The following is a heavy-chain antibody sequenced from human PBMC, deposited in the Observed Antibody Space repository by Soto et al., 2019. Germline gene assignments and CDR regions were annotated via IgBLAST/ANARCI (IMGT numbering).Heavy chain of an antibody. J-gene: IGHJ6*02. CDR2: IWYDGSNK. Sequence: GGSLRLSCAASGFTFSSYGMHWVRQAPGKGLEWVAVIWYDGSNKYYADSVKGRFTISRDNSKNTLYLQMNSLRAEDTAVYYCARDDLGLLWFGESNYYYYGMDVWGQGTTVTVSS. CDR1: GFTFSSYG. CDR3: ARDDLGLLWFGESNYYYYGMDV. V-gene: IGHV3-33*01. D-gene: IGHD3-10*01.